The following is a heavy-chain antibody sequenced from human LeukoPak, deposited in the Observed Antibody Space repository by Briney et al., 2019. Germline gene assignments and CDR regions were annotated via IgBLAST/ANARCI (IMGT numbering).Heavy chain of an antibody. CDR3: AGAPETGH. Sequence: HPGGSLRLSCAASGFTFSSYAMSWVRQAPGKGLEWVSAISGSGGSTYYADSVKGRFTISRDNTKNTLYLQMSSLRAEDAAVYYCAGAPETGHWGQGTLVTVSS. CDR2: ISGSGGST. D-gene: IGHD5-24*01. J-gene: IGHJ4*02. CDR1: GFTFSSYA. V-gene: IGHV3-23*01.